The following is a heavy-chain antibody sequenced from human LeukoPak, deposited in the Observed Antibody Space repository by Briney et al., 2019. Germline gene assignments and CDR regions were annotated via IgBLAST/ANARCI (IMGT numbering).Heavy chain of an antibody. CDR3: ARGFDGLRLKGQYFDY. CDR1: GHSLTSYS. D-gene: IGHD5/OR15-5a*01. CDR2: INPSGGST. V-gene: IGHV1-46*01. J-gene: IGHJ4*02. Sequence: ASVKVSCKAFGHSLTSYSMHWVRQAPGQGLEWMGIINPSGGSTSYAQKFQGRVTMTRDTSTSTVYMEVTSLRSEDTAVYSCARGFDGLRLKGQYFDYWGQGTLVTVSS.